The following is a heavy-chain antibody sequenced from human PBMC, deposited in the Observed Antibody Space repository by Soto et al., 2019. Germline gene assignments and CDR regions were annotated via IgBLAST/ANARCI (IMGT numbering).Heavy chain of an antibody. Sequence: QVQLVQSGAEVKKPGASVKVSCKASGYTFTSYGISWVRQAPGQGLEWMGWISAYNGNTNYAQKLQGRVTMTTDTFTSTAYMELRSLRSDDTAVYYCARDDKPMANYYYCYGMDVWGQGTTVTVSS. CDR3: ARDDKPMANYYYCYGMDV. V-gene: IGHV1-18*01. CDR2: ISAYNGNT. CDR1: GYTFTSYG. J-gene: IGHJ6*02. D-gene: IGHD3-10*01.